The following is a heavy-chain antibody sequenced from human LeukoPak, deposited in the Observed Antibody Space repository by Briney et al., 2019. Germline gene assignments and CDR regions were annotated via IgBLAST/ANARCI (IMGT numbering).Heavy chain of an antibody. Sequence: PSQTLSLTCTVSGGSISSGGYYWSWIRQHPGKGLEWIGYIYYSGSTYYNPSLKSRVTISVDTSKNQFSLKLSSVTAADTAVYYCASEKMVRGVSNLFDPWGQGTLVTVSS. V-gene: IGHV4-31*03. D-gene: IGHD3-10*01. J-gene: IGHJ5*02. CDR2: IYYSGST. CDR1: GGSISSGGYY. CDR3: ASEKMVRGVSNLFDP.